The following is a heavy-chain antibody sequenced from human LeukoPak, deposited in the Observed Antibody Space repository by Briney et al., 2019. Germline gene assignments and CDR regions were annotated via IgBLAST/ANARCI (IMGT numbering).Heavy chain of an antibody. CDR3: ARGRGTQPKYFQH. J-gene: IGHJ1*01. CDR1: GGSISSSSYY. V-gene: IGHV4-39*07. CDR2: INHSGST. Sequence: SETLSLTCTVSGGSISSSSYYWGWIRQPPGRGLEWIGEINHSGSTNYNPSLKSRVTISVDTSKNQFSLKLSSVTAADTAVYYCARGRGTQPKYFQHWGQGTLVTVSS. D-gene: IGHD1-1*01.